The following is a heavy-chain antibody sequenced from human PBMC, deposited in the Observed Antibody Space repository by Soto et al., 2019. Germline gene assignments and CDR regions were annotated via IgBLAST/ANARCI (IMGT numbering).Heavy chain of an antibody. CDR2: IWYDGSNK. J-gene: IGHJ3*02. D-gene: IGHD5-12*01. CDR3: ARVQEMATIGDTDAFDI. V-gene: IGHV3-33*01. CDR1: GFTFSSYG. Sequence: GGSLRLSCAASGFTFSSYGMHWVRQAPGKGLEWVAVIWYDGSNKYYADSVKGRFTISRDNSKNTLYLQMNSLRAEDTAVYYCARVQEMATIGDTDAFDIWGQGTMVTVSS.